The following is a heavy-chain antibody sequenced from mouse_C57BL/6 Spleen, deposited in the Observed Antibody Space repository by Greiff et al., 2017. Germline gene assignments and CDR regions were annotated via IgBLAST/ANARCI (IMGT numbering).Heavy chain of an antibody. CDR3: AGGNYVHYYAMDY. Sequence: VQLKESVAELVRPGASVKLSCTASGFNIKNTYMHWVKQRPEQGLEWIGRIDPANGNTKYAPKFQGKATITADTSSNTAYLQLSSLTSEDTAIYYCAGGNYVHYYAMDYWGQGTSVTVSS. CDR2: IDPANGNT. V-gene: IGHV14-3*01. J-gene: IGHJ4*01. D-gene: IGHD2-1*01. CDR1: GFNIKNTY.